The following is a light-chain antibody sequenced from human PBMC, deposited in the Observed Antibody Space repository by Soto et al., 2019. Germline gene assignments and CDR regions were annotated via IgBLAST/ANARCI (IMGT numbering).Light chain of an antibody. CDR2: EVN. CDR3: SSYTSTSTYV. V-gene: IGLV2-18*02. J-gene: IGLJ1*01. CDR1: SSDVGLYNR. Sequence: QSVLTQPPSVSGSPGQSVAISCTGTSSDVGLYNRVSWYQQSPGTAPKVMIYEVNNRPSGVPDRFSGSKSGNTASLTISGLQTEDEADYYCSSYTSTSTYVFGTGTKLTVL.